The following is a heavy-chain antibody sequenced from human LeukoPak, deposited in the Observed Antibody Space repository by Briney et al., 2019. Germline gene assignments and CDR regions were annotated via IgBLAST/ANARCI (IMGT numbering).Heavy chain of an antibody. V-gene: IGHV4-39*07. Sequence: SETLSLTCAVSGDSISSSGYYWGWIRQPPGKGLEWIGNFYYSGTTYYNPSPKSRLTISVDTSKQQFSLKLGSVTAADTAVYYCARLPQNIVGSWSYFAYW. CDR2: FYYSGTT. D-gene: IGHD2/OR15-2a*01. CDR1: GDSISSSGYY. J-gene: IGHJ4*01. CDR3: ARLPQNIVGSWSYFAY.